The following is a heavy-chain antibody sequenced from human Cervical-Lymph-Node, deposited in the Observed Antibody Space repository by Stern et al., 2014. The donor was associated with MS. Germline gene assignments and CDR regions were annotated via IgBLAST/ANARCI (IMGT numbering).Heavy chain of an antibody. Sequence: VQLXXXGAEVKKPGASVKVSCKASGYTFTSYGINWVRQAPGQGLEWMGWISAYNGNTNSAQKLQGRVSMTTDTSTSTAYMELRSLXXDXTXVYFCARATTVTPFDYWGQGTLVTVSS. CDR3: ARATTVTPFDY. D-gene: IGHD4-17*01. CDR1: GYTFTSYG. J-gene: IGHJ4*02. V-gene: IGHV1-18*04. CDR2: ISAYNGNT.